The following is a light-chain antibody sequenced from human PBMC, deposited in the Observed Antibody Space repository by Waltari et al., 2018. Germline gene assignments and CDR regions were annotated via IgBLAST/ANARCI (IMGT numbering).Light chain of an antibody. Sequence: DIQMTQSPSSLSASVGDRVTMTCRASQGINNWLAWYQQVPGRAPKLLIYSASSLQSGVPSRFSGSGSGTNFTLTITSLQPEDFATYYCQQADSFPLTFGGGTKLEIK. CDR2: SAS. CDR1: QGINNW. CDR3: QQADSFPLT. J-gene: IGKJ4*01. V-gene: IGKV1-12*01.